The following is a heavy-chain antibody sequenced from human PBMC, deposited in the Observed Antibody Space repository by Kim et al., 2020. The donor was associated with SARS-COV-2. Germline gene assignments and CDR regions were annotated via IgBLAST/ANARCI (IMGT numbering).Heavy chain of an antibody. J-gene: IGHJ4*02. D-gene: IGHD2-15*01. V-gene: IGHV4-59*01. CDR1: SDSMSSYY. CDR3: ARSEGRCSLRQFDH. Sequence: SETLSLTCAISSDSMSSYYWSWIRHLPGRGLEWIGYIYYSGNTDYNPSLKSRVSISCDTSKGHFSLLVTSLPAADTAVYYCARSEGRCSLRQFDHLGQG. CDR2: IYYSGNT.